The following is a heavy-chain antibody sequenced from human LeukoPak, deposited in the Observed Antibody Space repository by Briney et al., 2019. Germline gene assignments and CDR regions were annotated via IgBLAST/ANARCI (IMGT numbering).Heavy chain of an antibody. V-gene: IGHV3-30*02. Sequence: PWGSLRLSCAGSGFTFSSYGMHWVRQAPAKGPERVAFIRYDGSNKNYSDSVKGRFTISRDNSKNTLYLQMNSLRSEDTAVYYCARDLSGVPHYYMDVWGKGTTVTISS. D-gene: IGHD1-1*01. CDR2: IRYDGSNK. CDR3: ARDLSGVPHYYMDV. J-gene: IGHJ6*03. CDR1: GFTFSSYG.